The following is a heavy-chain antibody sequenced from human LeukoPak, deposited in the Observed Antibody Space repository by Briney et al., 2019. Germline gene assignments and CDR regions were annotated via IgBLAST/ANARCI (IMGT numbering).Heavy chain of an antibody. CDR1: GGSFSGYY. V-gene: IGHV4-34*01. Sequence: SETLSLTCAVYGGSFSGYYWSWIRQPPGEGLEWIGEINHSGSTNYNPSLKSRVTISVDTSKNQFSLKLSSVTAADTAVYYCARGRSVVVPAAIHLYYFDYWGQGTLVTVSS. D-gene: IGHD2-2*01. CDR3: ARGRSVVVPAAIHLYYFDY. J-gene: IGHJ4*02. CDR2: INHSGST.